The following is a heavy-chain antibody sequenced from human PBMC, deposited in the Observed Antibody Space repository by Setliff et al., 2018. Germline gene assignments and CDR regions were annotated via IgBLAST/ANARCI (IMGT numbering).Heavy chain of an antibody. CDR1: GYTFTSYG. CDR2: ISVYNGYT. CDR3: ARDQGGCSGGSCYFWFDP. D-gene: IGHD2-15*01. V-gene: IGHV1-18*01. Sequence: ASVKVSCKASGYTFTSYGISWVRQAPGHGLEWMGWISVYNGYTNYAQKPQGRVTMTTDTSTSTAYIDVRSLRSDDTAVYYCARDQGGCSGGSCYFWFDPWGQGTLVTVSS. J-gene: IGHJ5*02.